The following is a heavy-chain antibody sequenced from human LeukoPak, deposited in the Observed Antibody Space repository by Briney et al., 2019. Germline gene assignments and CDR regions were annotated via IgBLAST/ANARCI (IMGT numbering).Heavy chain of an antibody. CDR1: GFTFDDYA. CDR3: AKADTKFGELVVDY. Sequence: GGSLRLSCAASGFTFDDYAMHWVRQAPGKGLEWVSGISWNSGSIGYADSVKGRFTISRDNAKNSLYLQMNSLRAEDTALYYCAKADTKFGELVVDYWGQGTLVTVSS. CDR2: ISWNSGSI. D-gene: IGHD3-10*01. J-gene: IGHJ4*02. V-gene: IGHV3-9*01.